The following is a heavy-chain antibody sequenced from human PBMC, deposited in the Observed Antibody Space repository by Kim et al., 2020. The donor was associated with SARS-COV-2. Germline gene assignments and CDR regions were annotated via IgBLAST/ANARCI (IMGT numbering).Heavy chain of an antibody. CDR1: GGSISSYY. CDR2: IYYSGST. V-gene: IGHV4-59*13. Sequence: SETLSLTCTVYGGSISSYYWSWIRQPPGKGLEWIGDIYYSGSTNYNPSLKSRVTISVDTSKNQFSLRLSSVTAADTAVYYCARGGFDYYDSSGYGWDWFDPWGQGTLVTVSS. CDR3: ARGGFDYYDSSGYGWDWFDP. J-gene: IGHJ5*02. D-gene: IGHD3-22*01.